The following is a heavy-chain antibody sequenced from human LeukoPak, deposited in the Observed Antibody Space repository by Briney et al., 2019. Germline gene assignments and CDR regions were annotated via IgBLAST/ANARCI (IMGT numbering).Heavy chain of an antibody. D-gene: IGHD2-2*01. CDR2: IYYSGST. CDR1: GGSISSGDYY. CDR3: ARVPDSDQLLLDY. V-gene: IGHV4-30-4*08. Sequence: SQTLSLTCTVSGGSISSGDYYWSWIRQPPGKGLEWIGYIYYSGSTYYNPSLKSRVTISVDTSKNQFSLKLSSVTAADTAVYYCARVPDSDQLLLDYWGQGTLVTVSS. J-gene: IGHJ4*02.